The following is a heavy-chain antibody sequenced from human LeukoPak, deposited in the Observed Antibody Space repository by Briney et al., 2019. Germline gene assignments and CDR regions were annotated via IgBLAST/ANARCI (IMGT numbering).Heavy chain of an antibody. Sequence: ASVKVSCKASGYTFTVYYMHWLRQAPGQGLEWMGWINPSSGGTHYAQKFQGRVTMTRDTSISTAYMELSRLRSDDTAVYYCARALYSSSSEFNYWGQGTLVAVSS. CDR1: GYTFTVYY. V-gene: IGHV1-2*02. D-gene: IGHD6-6*01. J-gene: IGHJ4*02. CDR2: INPSSGGT. CDR3: ARALYSSSSEFNY.